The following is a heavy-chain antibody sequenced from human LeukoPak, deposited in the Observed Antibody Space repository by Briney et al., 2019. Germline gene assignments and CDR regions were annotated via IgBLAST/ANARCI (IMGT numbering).Heavy chain of an antibody. CDR3: ARAKPKNMVRGLIMRRESRYYFDY. D-gene: IGHD3-10*01. J-gene: IGHJ4*02. Sequence: GGSLRLSCAASGFTFSSYGMHWVRQAPGKGLEWVSVIYSGGSTYYADSVKGRFTISRDNSKSTLYIQMNSLRAEDTAVYYCARAKPKNMVRGLIMRRESRYYFDYWGQGTLVTVSS. V-gene: IGHV3-53*01. CDR1: GFTFSSYG. CDR2: IYSGGST.